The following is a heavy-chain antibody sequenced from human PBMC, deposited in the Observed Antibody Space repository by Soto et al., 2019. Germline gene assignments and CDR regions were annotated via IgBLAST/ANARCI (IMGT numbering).Heavy chain of an antibody. D-gene: IGHD3-10*01. CDR3: ARDYRDYYYGSGSLYYYYGMDV. CDR1: GFTFSDHY. J-gene: IGHJ6*02. CDR2: VRNKVYNYSP. V-gene: IGHV3-72*01. Sequence: GGSLRLSCAASGFTFSDHYMDWVRQAPGEGLEWVARVRNKVYNYSPEYAASVRGRFTISRDDSKSSLYVQMNSLKAEDTAVYYCARDYRDYYYGSGSLYYYYGMDVCGQGTTVTVSS.